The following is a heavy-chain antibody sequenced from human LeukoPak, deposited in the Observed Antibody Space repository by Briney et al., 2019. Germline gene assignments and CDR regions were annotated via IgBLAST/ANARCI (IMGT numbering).Heavy chain of an antibody. V-gene: IGHV3-11*04. J-gene: IGHJ6*03. CDR1: GFTFSDYY. CDR2: ISSSGSTI. CDR3: ARVESTSWGYYYYYMDV. D-gene: IGHD5/OR15-5a*01. Sequence: GGSLRLSCAASGFTFSDYYMSWIRQAPGKGLEWVSYISSSGSTIYYADSVKGRFTISRDNAKNSLYLQMNSLRAEDTAMYYCARVESTSWGYYYYYMDVWGKGTTVTVSS.